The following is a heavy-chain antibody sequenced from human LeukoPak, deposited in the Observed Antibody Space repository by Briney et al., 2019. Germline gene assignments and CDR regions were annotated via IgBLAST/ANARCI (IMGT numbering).Heavy chain of an antibody. Sequence: GGSLRLSCAASGFTFSSYSMNWVRQAPGKGLEWVSAISSSSSYIYYADSVKGRFTIARDNAKNSLYLQMNSLRAEDTAVYYCARVHYASSGYYYGTYYFDYWGQGTLVTVCS. CDR2: ISSSSSYI. J-gene: IGHJ4*02. CDR1: GFTFSSYS. V-gene: IGHV3-21*01. D-gene: IGHD3-22*01. CDR3: ARVHYASSGYYYGTYYFDY.